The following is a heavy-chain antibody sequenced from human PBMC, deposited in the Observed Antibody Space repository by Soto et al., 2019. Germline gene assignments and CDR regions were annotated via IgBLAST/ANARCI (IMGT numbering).Heavy chain of an antibody. CDR1: GGSFSGYY. CDR2: INHTGGT. CDR3: ATGITVFGLLIPPFEP. V-gene: IGHV4-34*01. D-gene: IGHD3-3*01. J-gene: IGHJ5*02. Sequence: SETLSLTCAVYGGSFSGYYWNWIRQPPGKGLEWIGEINHTGGTHYNPSLKSRVIMSVDTSKDQFSLRLSSVTAADTAIYYCATGITVFGLLIPPFEPWGQGTQVTVSS.